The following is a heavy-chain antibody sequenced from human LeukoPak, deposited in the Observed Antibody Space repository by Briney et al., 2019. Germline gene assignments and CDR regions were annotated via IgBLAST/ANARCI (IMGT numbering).Heavy chain of an antibody. CDR2: IYYSGST. J-gene: IGHJ3*01. D-gene: IGHD6-13*01. V-gene: IGHV4-59*08. CDR3: ARHGGSSWYYAFDV. CDR1: GVSISSYY. Sequence: PSETLSLTCTVSGVSISSYYWSWIRQPPGKGLEWIGYIYYSGSTNYNPSLKSRVTISLDTSKNQFSLKLSSVTAADTAVYYCARHGGSSWYYAFDVWGQGTMVTVSS.